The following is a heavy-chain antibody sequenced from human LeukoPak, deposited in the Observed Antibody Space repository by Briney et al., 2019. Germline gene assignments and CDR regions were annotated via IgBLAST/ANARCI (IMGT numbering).Heavy chain of an antibody. CDR1: SGSISSSSYH. V-gene: IGHV4-39*07. Sequence: SETLSLTCTVSSGSISSSSYHWGWIRQPPGKGLEWIGSYYYSGSTYYNPSLKSRVTISVYTSKNQFSLKLSSVTAADTTVYYCARDNSGLDYWGQGSLVTVSS. CDR3: ARDNSGLDY. D-gene: IGHD5-12*01. CDR2: YYYSGST. J-gene: IGHJ4*02.